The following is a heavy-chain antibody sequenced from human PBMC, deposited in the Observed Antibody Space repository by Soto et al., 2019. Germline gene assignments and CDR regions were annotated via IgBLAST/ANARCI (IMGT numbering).Heavy chain of an antibody. D-gene: IGHD3-22*01. J-gene: IGHJ4*02. CDR3: ARDVGYYDSSGYFDY. V-gene: IGHV3-11*01. CDR1: GFTFSDSY. Sequence: GGSLRLSCAASGFTFSDSYMSWIRQAPGKGLEWVSYISSSGDIMYYADSVKGRFTISRDNAKNSLYLQMNSLRAEDTAVYYCARDVGYYDSSGYFDYWGQGTLVTVSS. CDR2: ISSSGDIM.